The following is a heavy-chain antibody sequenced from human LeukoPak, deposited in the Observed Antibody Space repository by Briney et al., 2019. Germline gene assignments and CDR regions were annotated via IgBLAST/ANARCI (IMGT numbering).Heavy chain of an antibody. CDR3: ARNSYDFWSGSFDY. Sequence: ASVKVSCKASGYTFTGYYMHWVRQAPGQGLEWMGRIIPIFGTANYAQKFQGRVTITTDESTSTAYMELSSLRSEDTAVYYCARNSYDFWSGSFDYWGQGTLVTVSS. V-gene: IGHV1-69*05. J-gene: IGHJ4*02. CDR1: GYTFTGYY. CDR2: IIPIFGTA. D-gene: IGHD3-3*01.